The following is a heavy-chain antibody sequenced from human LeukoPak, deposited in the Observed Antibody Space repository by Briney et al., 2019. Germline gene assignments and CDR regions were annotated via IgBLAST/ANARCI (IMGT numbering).Heavy chain of an antibody. Sequence: GASVKVSCKASGYTFTGYYMHWVRQAPGQGLEWMGWINPNSGGTNYAQKFQGRVTMTRDTSISIAYMELSRLRSDDTAVYYCARGYYDSSGYRFDYWGQGTLVTVSS. CDR1: GYTFTGYY. D-gene: IGHD3-22*01. CDR3: ARGYYDSSGYRFDY. V-gene: IGHV1-2*02. CDR2: INPNSGGT. J-gene: IGHJ4*02.